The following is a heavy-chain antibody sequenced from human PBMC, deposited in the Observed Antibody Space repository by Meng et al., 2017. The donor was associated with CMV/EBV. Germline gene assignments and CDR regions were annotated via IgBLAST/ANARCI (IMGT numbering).Heavy chain of an antibody. D-gene: IGHD3-10*01. V-gene: IGHV3-74*01. CDR2: INRYANLI. CDR1: GFSLRHYS. Sequence: LSCAVSGFSLRHYSVHCVRQPPRMGLECVSRINRYANLIDSAASVRCRFTVSIASASDTVYLPMHSLRFDDTAVYHCARDFGGGDDYWGQGTLVTVSS. CDR3: ARDFGGGDDY. J-gene: IGHJ4*02.